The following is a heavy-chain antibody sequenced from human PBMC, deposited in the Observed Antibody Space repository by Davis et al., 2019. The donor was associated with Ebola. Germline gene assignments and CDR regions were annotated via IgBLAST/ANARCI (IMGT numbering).Heavy chain of an antibody. CDR1: GFTFSSYW. CDR2: ISWDSGSI. V-gene: IGHV3-9*01. D-gene: IGHD5-24*01. J-gene: IGHJ4*02. CDR3: AKGWQMLADSFDY. Sequence: GGSLRLSCAASGFTFSSYWMSWVRQAPGKGLEWVSGISWDSGSIDYGDSVRGRFTISRDNAKNSLYLQMNNLRPVDTAFYYCAKGWQMLADSFDYWGQGTLVTVSS.